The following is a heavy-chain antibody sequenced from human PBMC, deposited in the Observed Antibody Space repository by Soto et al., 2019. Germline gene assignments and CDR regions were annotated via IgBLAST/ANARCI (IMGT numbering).Heavy chain of an antibody. D-gene: IGHD1-1*01. CDR1: GYSFTDYW. J-gene: IGHJ5*02. V-gene: IGHV5-51*01. Sequence: GECLKISCKGSGYSFTDYWIGWVRQMPGKGLEWMGIIYPRDSDTRYSPSFQGQVTISADKSINTAYLQWSNLKASDTAMYYWPRPNQFKPSRGISGFDPGGKEPLVTV. CDR2: IYPRDSDT. CDR3: PRPNQFKPSRGISGFDP.